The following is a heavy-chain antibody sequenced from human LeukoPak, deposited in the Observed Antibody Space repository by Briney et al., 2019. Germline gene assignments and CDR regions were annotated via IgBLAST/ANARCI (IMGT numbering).Heavy chain of an antibody. CDR3: ARARYYDSSGYYVWDY. J-gene: IGHJ4*02. CDR2: IIPIFGTA. CDR1: GGTFSSYA. Sequence: ASVKVSCKASGGTFSSYAISWVRQAPGQGLEWMGGIIPIFGTANYAQKFQGRVTITTDESTSTAYMELSSLRSEDTAVYYCARARYYDSSGYYVWDYWGQGTLVTVSS. V-gene: IGHV1-69*05. D-gene: IGHD3-22*01.